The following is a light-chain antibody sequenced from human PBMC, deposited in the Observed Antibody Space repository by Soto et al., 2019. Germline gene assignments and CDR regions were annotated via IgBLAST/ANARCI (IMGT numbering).Light chain of an antibody. Sequence: IDMTQSPSTLSASVGDTVTMSXRASRSINRWLAWYQQQPVXXTTIXXXAQXILQNGVPSRFIGTESGKEFTLTISSLLPDDFATYYCRQYNDYAACTFGQGTKVDIK. CDR1: RSINRW. CDR3: RQYNDYAACT. V-gene: IGKV1-5*03. CDR2: AQX. J-gene: IGKJ1*01.